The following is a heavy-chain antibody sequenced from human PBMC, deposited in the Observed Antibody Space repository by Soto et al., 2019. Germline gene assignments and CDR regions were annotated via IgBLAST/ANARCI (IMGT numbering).Heavy chain of an antibody. D-gene: IGHD3-3*01. CDR2: IIPIFGTA. V-gene: IGHV1-69*06. CDR3: ARDHARSPRSGFNYDFWSGYPRTGDYGMDV. CDR1: GGTFSSYA. J-gene: IGHJ6*02. Sequence: GASVKVSCKASGGTFSSYAISWVRQAPGQGLEWMGGIIPIFGTANYAQKFQGRVTITADKSTSTAYMELSSLRSEDTAVYYCARDHARSPRSGFNYDFWSGYPRTGDYGMDVWGQGTTVTVSS.